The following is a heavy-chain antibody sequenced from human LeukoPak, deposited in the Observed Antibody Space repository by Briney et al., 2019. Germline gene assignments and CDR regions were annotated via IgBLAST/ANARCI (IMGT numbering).Heavy chain of an antibody. V-gene: IGHV4-61*02. D-gene: IGHD3-3*01. CDR1: GGSISSGSYY. Sequence: SETLSLTCTVSGGSISSGSYYWSWIRQPAGKGLEWIGRIYTSGSTNYNPSLKSRVTISVDTSKNQFSLKLSSVTAADTAVYYCARGTYCDFWSGYFQNNWFDPWGQGTLVTVSS. CDR2: IYTSGST. CDR3: ARGTYCDFWSGYFQNNWFDP. J-gene: IGHJ5*02.